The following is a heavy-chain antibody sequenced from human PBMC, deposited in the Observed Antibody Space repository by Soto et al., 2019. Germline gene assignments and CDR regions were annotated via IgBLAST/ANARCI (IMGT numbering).Heavy chain of an antibody. CDR3: ARHNYGSGSTYFDY. J-gene: IGHJ4*02. V-gene: IGHV4-59*08. CDR2: IYYSGST. D-gene: IGHD3-10*01. CDR1: GGSISSYY. Sequence: SETLSLTCTVSGGSISSYYWSWIRQPPGKGLEWIGYIYYSGSTSYNPSLKSRVTISVDTSKNQFSLKLNSMTAADTAVYYCARHNYGSGSTYFDYWGQGTLVTVSS.